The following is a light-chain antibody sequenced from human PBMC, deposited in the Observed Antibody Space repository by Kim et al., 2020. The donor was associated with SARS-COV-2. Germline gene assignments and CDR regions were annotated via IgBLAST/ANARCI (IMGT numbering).Light chain of an antibody. J-gene: IGLJ1*01. CDR1: TGAVTSGHY. CDR2: ETS. CDR3: LLSYSGARV. V-gene: IGLV7-46*01. Sequence: PGGTVTLTCGSSTGAVTSGHYPYWFQQKPGQAPRTLIYETSNKYSWTPARFSGSLLGGKAALTRSGAQPEDEAEYYCLLSYSGARVFGTGTKVTVL.